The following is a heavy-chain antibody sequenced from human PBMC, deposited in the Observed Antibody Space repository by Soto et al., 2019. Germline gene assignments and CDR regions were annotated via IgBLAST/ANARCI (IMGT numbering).Heavy chain of an antibody. J-gene: IGHJ4*02. CDR1: GDSVSSNSAA. CDR2: TYYRSKWYN. CDR3: ARDLEYYYDSSGYYYAYYFDY. D-gene: IGHD3-22*01. V-gene: IGHV6-1*01. Sequence: SQTLSLTCVISGDSVSSNSAAWNWIRQSPSRGLEWLGRTYYRSKWYNDYAVSVKSRITINPDTSKNQFSLQLNSVTPEDTAVYYCARDLEYYYDSSGYYYAYYFDYWGQGTLVTVSS.